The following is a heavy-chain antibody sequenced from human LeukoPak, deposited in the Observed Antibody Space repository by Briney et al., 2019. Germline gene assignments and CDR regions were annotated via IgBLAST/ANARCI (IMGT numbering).Heavy chain of an antibody. CDR1: GYKSTSYW. J-gene: IGHJ4*02. CDR3: ARRLGATQPYFDF. Sequence: GESLKISRKASGYKSTSYWIGWVRQMPGKGLECMGIIHPGDSETRYSPSFQGQVTISADKSISTAYLQWSGLKASDTAMYYCARRLGATQPYFDFWGQGALVTVSS. V-gene: IGHV5-51*01. D-gene: IGHD1-26*01. CDR2: IHPGDSET.